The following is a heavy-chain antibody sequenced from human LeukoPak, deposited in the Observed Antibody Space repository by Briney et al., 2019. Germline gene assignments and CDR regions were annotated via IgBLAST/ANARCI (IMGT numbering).Heavy chain of an antibody. CDR3: ARDNPLGNGYFGY. J-gene: IGHJ4*02. V-gene: IGHV3-33*01. CDR1: GFTFSSYG. CDR2: IWYDGSNK. Sequence: GGSLRLSCAASGFTFSSYGMHWVRQAPGKGLEWVAVIWYDGSNKYYADSVKGRFTISRDNSKNTLYLQMNSLRAEDTAVYYCARDNPLGNGYFGYWGQGTLVTVSS. D-gene: IGHD3-22*01.